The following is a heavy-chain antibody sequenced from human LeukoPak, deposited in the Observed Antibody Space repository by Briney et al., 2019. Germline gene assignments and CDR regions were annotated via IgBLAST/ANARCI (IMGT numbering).Heavy chain of an antibody. CDR1: GGTLSSYA. V-gene: IGHV1-69*15. D-gene: IGHD2-21*02. CDR3: AREPLGCGGDCHFDY. J-gene: IGHJ4*02. Sequence: ASVKVSCKASGGTLSSYAFSWVRQAPGQGLEWMGRIIPIYDPVDYAQRFQGRVTITADESTNTVYMELNSLTFEDTAVYYCAREPLGCGGDCHFDYWGQGTLVTVSS. CDR2: IIPIYDPV.